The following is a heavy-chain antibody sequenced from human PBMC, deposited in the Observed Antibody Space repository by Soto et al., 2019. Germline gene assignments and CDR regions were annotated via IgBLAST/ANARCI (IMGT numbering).Heavy chain of an antibody. J-gene: IGHJ4*02. D-gene: IGHD3-3*01. CDR2: MNPNSGNT. Sequence: QVQLVQSGAEVKKPGASVKVSCKASGYTFTSSDINWVRQATGQGHAWMGWMNPNSGNTGYAEKFQGRVTMTRNTTISTAYMDLSSLRSDVTAVYYCARSLGLRFLEWLLSPTDYWGQGTLVTVSS. CDR1: GYTFTSSD. CDR3: ARSLGLRFLEWLLSPTDY. V-gene: IGHV1-8*01.